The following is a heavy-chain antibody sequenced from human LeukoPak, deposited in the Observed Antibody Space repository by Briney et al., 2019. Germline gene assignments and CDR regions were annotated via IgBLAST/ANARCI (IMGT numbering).Heavy chain of an antibody. CDR2: INHSGST. V-gene: IGHV4-34*01. Sequence: SETLSLTCAVYGGSFSGYYWSWIRQPPGKGLEWIGEINHSGSTNYNPSLKSRVTISVDTSKNQFSLKLSSVTAADTAVYYCARCPPPYIQLWSAYYYYGMDVWGQGTTVTVSS. CDR1: GGSFSGYY. D-gene: IGHD5-18*01. CDR3: ARCPPPYIQLWSAYYYYGMDV. J-gene: IGHJ6*02.